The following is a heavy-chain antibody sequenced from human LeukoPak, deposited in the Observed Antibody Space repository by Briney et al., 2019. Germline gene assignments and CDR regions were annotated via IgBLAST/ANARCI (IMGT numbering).Heavy chain of an antibody. CDR2: IIPIFGTA. Sequence: ASVKVSCKASGGTFSSYAISWVRQAPGQGLEWMGGIIPIFGTANYAQKFQGRVTITADKSTSTAYMELSSLRSEDMAVYYCARRSIAAVHFDYWGQGTLVTVSS. V-gene: IGHV1-69*06. J-gene: IGHJ4*02. D-gene: IGHD6-13*01. CDR3: ARRSIAAVHFDY. CDR1: GGTFSSYA.